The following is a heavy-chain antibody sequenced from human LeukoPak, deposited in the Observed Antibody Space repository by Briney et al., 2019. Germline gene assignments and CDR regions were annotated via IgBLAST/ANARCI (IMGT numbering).Heavy chain of an antibody. J-gene: IGHJ4*02. V-gene: IGHV1-69*01. CDR3: ARALLAAAGGGVDY. D-gene: IGHD6-13*01. Sequence: SVKVSCTASGGTFSSYAISWGRQAPGQGLEWVGGIIPIFGTANYAQKFQGRVTITADESTSTAYMELSSLRSEDTAVYYCARALLAAAGGGVDYWGQGTLVTVSS. CDR1: GGTFSSYA. CDR2: IIPIFGTA.